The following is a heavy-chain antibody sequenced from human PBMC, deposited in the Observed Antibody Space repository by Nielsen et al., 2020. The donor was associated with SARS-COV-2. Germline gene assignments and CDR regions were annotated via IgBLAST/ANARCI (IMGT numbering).Heavy chain of an antibody. D-gene: IGHD3-3*01. CDR3: ARGENVRFLEWTHYYYYGVDV. CDR2: INHSGST. Sequence: SETLSLTCAVYGGSFSGYYWSWSRQRPGKGLEWIGEINHSGSTNYNPSLKSRVTISVDTSKNQFSLKLSSVTAADTAVYYCARGENVRFLEWTHYYYYGVDVWGQGTTVTVSS. V-gene: IGHV4-34*01. CDR1: GGSFSGYY. J-gene: IGHJ6*02.